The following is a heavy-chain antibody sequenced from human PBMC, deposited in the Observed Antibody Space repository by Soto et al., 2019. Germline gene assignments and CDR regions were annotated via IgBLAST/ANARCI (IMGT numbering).Heavy chain of an antibody. CDR3: TRDVIITMVRGVITDYYYYGMDV. CDR1: GFTFGDYA. Sequence: GGSLRLSCTASGFTFGDYAMSWFRQAPGKGLEWVGFIRSKAYGGTTEYAASVKGRFTISRDDSKSIAYLQMNSLKTEDTAVYYCTRDVIITMVRGVITDYYYYGMDVWGQGTTVTVSS. V-gene: IGHV3-49*03. CDR2: IRSKAYGGTT. D-gene: IGHD3-10*01. J-gene: IGHJ6*02.